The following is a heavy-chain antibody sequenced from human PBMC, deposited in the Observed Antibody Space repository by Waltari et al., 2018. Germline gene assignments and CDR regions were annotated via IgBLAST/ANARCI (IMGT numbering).Heavy chain of an antibody. D-gene: IGHD2-2*01. J-gene: IGHJ5*02. CDR3: AREVVPAATIVVNWFDP. CDR1: GSTFPNYA. CDR2: INTNTGKP. Sequence: QVQLVQSGSELKKPGASVKVSCKASGSTFPNYAINLLRQAPGQGLELMGWINTNTGKPTYVQGFTGRFVFSLDTSVSTAYLQINSLKADDTAVYYCAREVVPAATIVVNWFDPWGQGTLVTVSS. V-gene: IGHV7-4-1*02.